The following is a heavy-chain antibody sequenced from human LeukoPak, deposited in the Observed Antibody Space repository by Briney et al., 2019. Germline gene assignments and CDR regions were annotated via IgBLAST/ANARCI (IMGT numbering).Heavy chain of an antibody. J-gene: IGHJ4*02. CDR2: INPSGGST. Sequence: ASVKVSCKASGYTLTSYYMHWVRQAPGQGLEWMGIINPSGGSTSYAQKFQGRVTMTRDTSTSTVYMELSSLRSEDTAVYYCARVSYGDHDLDYWGQGTLVTVSS. CDR3: ARVSYGDHDLDY. CDR1: GYTLTSYY. V-gene: IGHV1-46*01. D-gene: IGHD4-17*01.